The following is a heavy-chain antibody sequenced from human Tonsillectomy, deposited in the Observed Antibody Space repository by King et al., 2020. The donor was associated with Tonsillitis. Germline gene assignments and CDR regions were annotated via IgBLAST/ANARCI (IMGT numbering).Heavy chain of an antibody. D-gene: IGHD2-15*01. CDR2: IYDSGNT. J-gene: IGHJ4*02. V-gene: IGHV4-59*08. Sequence: QLQESGPGLVKPSETLSLTCTVSGGSISTYYWSWIRQPPGKGLEWIGYIYDSGNTNYNPSLKRRVTISVATSKNQFSLRLISVTAADTAVYYCARFDCSGSCYSADFWGQGTLVTVSS. CDR1: GGSISTYY. CDR3: ARFDCSGSCYSADF.